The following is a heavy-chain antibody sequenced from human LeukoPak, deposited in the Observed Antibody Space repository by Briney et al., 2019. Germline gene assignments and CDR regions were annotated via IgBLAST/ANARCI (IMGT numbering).Heavy chain of an antibody. J-gene: IGHJ3*02. CDR1: GFTFSSYA. D-gene: IGHD3-10*01. CDR2: ISGSGGST. Sequence: GGSLRLSCAASGFTFSSYAMSWVRQAPGKGLEWVSAISGSGGSTYYADSVKGRFTISRDNSKNTLYLQMNSLRAEDTAVYYCARGTGYYGSGSYTGLDAFDIWGQGTMVTVSS. CDR3: ARGTGYYGSGSYTGLDAFDI. V-gene: IGHV3-23*01.